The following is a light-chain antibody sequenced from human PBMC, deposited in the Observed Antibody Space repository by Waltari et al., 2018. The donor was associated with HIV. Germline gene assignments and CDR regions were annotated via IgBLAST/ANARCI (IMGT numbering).Light chain of an antibody. J-gene: IGLJ3*02. CDR2: DND. CDR1: SSNLANNY. V-gene: IGLV1-51*01. CDR3: GTWDSSLNAGV. Sequence: QSMLTQPPSVSAAPGQKVTISCSGSSSNLANNYVSWYQHLPGAAPKLVIYDNDNRPSGIPDRFSGAKSGASATPVITGLQTGDEGDYYCGTWDSSLNAGVFGGGTKLTVL.